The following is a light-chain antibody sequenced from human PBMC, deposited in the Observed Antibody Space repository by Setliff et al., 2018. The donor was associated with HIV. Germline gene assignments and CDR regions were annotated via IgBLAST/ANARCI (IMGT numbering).Light chain of an antibody. Sequence: QTVVTQEPSFSVSPGGTVTLTCGLTSGSVSTSYYPSWYQQTPGQAPRTLIYSTNTRFSGVPDRFSGSILGNKAALTITGAQADDESDYYCVLFMGLDIHVFGTGTKVTVL. CDR3: VLFMGLDIHV. V-gene: IGLV8-61*01. J-gene: IGLJ1*01. CDR1: SGSVSTSYY. CDR2: STN.